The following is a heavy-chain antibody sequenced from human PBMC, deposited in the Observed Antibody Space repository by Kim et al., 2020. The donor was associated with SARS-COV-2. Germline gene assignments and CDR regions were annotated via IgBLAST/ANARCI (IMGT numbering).Heavy chain of an antibody. CDR3: ARRGGYSGFDARFDP. CDR2: IYYSGCT. Sequence: SETLSLTCTVSGGSISSNNFYWGWIRQPPGKGLEWIGNIYYSGCTYYNPSLKSRVTISVDTSKNQFSLKLGSVTAADTAVYYCARRGGYSGFDARFDPWGQRTLVTVSS. V-gene: IGHV4-39*01. J-gene: IGHJ5*02. D-gene: IGHD5-12*01. CDR1: GGSISSNNFY.